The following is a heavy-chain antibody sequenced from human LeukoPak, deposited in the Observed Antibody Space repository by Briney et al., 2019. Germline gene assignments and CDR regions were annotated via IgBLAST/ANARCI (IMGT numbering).Heavy chain of an antibody. J-gene: IGHJ6*03. CDR1: GYTFTSYY. V-gene: IGHV1-46*01. CDR2: INPSGGST. D-gene: IGHD3-10*01. Sequence: ASVKVSCKASGYTFTSYYMHWVRQAPRQGLAWMGIINPSGGSTSYAQKFQGRVTMTRDTSTSTVYMELSSLRSEDTAVYYCARDSDEVSGSSYYYYYYMDVWGKGTTVTVSS. CDR3: ARDSDEVSGSSYYYYYYMDV.